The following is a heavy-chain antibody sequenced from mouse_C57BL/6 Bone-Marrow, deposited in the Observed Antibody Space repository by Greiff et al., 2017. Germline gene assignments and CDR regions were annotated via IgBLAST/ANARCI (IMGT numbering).Heavy chain of an antibody. V-gene: IGHV1-55*01. J-gene: IGHJ1*03. CDR2: IYPGSGST. Sequence: QVQLKQPGAELVKPGASVKMSCKASGYTFTSYWITWVKQRPGQGLEWIGDIYPGSGSTNYNEKFKSKATLTVDTSSSTASMQLSSLTSEDSAVYYCARPYYGSSYWYFDVWGTGTTVTVSS. CDR1: GYTFTSYW. D-gene: IGHD1-1*01. CDR3: ARPYYGSSYWYFDV.